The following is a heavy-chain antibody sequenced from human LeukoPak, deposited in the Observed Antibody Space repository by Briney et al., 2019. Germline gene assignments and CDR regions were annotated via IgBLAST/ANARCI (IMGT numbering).Heavy chain of an antibody. CDR1: GFPFSSYS. V-gene: IGHV3-30-3*01. Sequence: GRSLRLSCAASGFPFSSYSIHWVRQAPSKGLEWVAVISYDGSIKYYADSVKGRFTISRDNSKNTLLLQLNSLKAEDTAVYYCARDLGRSGIGVVIYWYFDLWGRGTLVTVSS. CDR2: ISYDGSIK. J-gene: IGHJ2*01. D-gene: IGHD3-22*01. CDR3: ARDLGRSGIGVVIYWYFDL.